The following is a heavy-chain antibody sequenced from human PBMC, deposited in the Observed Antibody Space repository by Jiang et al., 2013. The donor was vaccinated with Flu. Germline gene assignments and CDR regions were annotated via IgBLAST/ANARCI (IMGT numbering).Heavy chain of an antibody. CDR1: GFSLTTGGMC. V-gene: IGHV2-70*11. D-gene: IGHD3-3*01. CDR3: ARGNGFYPYYYSMDV. Sequence: KPTQTLTLTCTFSGFSLTTGGMCVTWIRQIPGKTLEWLARIDWDGEKTYTTSLQTRLTISKDTSANQVVLSMTNMDPMDTGTYYCARGNGFYPYYYSMDVWGRRTTVTVSS. J-gene: IGHJ6*02. CDR2: IDWDGEK.